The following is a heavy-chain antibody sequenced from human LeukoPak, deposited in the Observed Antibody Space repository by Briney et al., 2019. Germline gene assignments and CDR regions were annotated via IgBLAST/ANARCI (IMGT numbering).Heavy chain of an antibody. V-gene: IGHV4-59*08. J-gene: IGHJ4*02. CDR2: IHYSGST. D-gene: IGHD6-19*01. Sequence: SETLSLTCTVSGGSISSYYWSWIRQPPGKGLEWTGYIHYSGSTKYNPSLKSRATISVDTSKNQFSLKLSSVTAADTAVYYCARWYSSGWAFDYWGQGTLVTVSS. CDR1: GGSISSYY. CDR3: ARWYSSGWAFDY.